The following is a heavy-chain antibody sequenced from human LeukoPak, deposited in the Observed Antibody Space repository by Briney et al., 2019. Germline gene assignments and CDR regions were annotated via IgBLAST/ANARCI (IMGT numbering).Heavy chain of an antibody. J-gene: IGHJ6*02. D-gene: IGHD4/OR15-4a*01. V-gene: IGHV3-74*01. Sequence: GVSVTLSCAACILTFYTYCMLWLRPAPGKGLMGVPRMNSDERTILYEDSVRGSFAVSRDNAKHTLYLQMNSLGVEDTAVYYCARGMYGGAVGMDVWGQGETLTVSS. CDR2: MNSDERTI. CDR3: ARGMYGGAVGMDV. CDR1: ILTFYTYC.